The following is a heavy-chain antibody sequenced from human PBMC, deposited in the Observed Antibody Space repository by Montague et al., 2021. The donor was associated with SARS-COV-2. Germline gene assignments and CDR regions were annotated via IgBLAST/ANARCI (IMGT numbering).Heavy chain of an antibody. D-gene: IGHD3-16*01. CDR3: ALPLGGARFDP. CDR1: GGSITSDNW. Sequence: SETLSLTCAVSGGSITSDNWWTWVRQSPGKGLEWIGEIYHSGTTNYNPSLQGRLTISIDKSRNHLSLNLTSVTAADTAIYYCALPLGGARFDPWGQGILVTVSS. CDR2: IYHSGTT. V-gene: IGHV4-4*02. J-gene: IGHJ5*02.